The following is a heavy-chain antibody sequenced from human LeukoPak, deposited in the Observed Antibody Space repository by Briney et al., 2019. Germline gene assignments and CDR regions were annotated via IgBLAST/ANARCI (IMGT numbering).Heavy chain of an antibody. CDR3: ARDRAHNWFDP. J-gene: IGHJ5*02. CDR1: GGSISSGSYY. V-gene: IGHV4-61*02. CDR2: IYTSGST. Sequence: SETLSLTCTVSGGSISSGSYYWSWIRQPAGKGLEWIGRIYTSGSTNYNPSLKSRVTISVDTSKNQFSLKLSSVTAADTAVYYCARDRAHNWFDPWGQGTLVTVSS.